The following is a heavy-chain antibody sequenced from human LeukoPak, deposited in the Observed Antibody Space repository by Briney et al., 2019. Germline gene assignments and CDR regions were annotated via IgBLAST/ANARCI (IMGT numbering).Heavy chain of an antibody. J-gene: IGHJ4*02. CDR1: GFTFSSSW. CDR2: IKTDGSTT. CDR3: AKTRPLDSSSWSHGDY. D-gene: IGHD6-13*01. V-gene: IGHV3-74*01. Sequence: GGSLRLSCAVSGFTFSSSWMHWVRQAPGKGLVWVSHIKTDGSTTAYADSVKGRFTISRDNAKNTLYLQMNSLRAEDTGVYYCAKTRPLDSSSWSHGDYWGQGTLVTVSS.